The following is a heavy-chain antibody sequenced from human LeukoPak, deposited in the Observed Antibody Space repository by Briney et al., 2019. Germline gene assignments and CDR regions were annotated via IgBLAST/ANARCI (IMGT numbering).Heavy chain of an antibody. D-gene: IGHD2-15*01. J-gene: IGHJ4*02. CDR2: ISTYNGNT. CDR3: ARVGTDCSDGNCY. V-gene: IGHV1-18*03. Sequence: ASVKVSCKASGYTFTTFGITWVRQAPGQGLEWMGWISTYNGNTNYARNLQGRVTMTTDTSTSTVYMELRSLTSDDLAVYYCARVGTDCSDGNCYWGQGTLVTVSS. CDR1: GYTFTTFG.